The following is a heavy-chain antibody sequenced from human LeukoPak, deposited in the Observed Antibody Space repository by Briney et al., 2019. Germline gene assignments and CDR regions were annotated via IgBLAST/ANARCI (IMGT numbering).Heavy chain of an antibody. CDR2: ISGSGGST. J-gene: IGHJ5*02. Sequence: GGSLRLSCAASGFTFNNYAMSWVRQAPGKGLEWVSAISGSGGSTYYADSVKGRFTISRDNSKNTLYLQMNSLRAEDTAVYYCAKGSGYYDSSGYFNWFDPWGQGTLVTVSS. CDR3: AKGSGYYDSSGYFNWFDP. D-gene: IGHD3-22*01. CDR1: GFTFNNYA. V-gene: IGHV3-23*01.